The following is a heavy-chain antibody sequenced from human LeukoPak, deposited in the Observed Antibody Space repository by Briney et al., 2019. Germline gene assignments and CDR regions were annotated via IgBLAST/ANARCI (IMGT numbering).Heavy chain of an antibody. V-gene: IGHV3-23*01. J-gene: IGHJ5*02. CDR2: ISASGSST. D-gene: IGHD4-17*01. Sequence: PGGSLRLSCAASGLTFRSYAMSWVRQAPGQGLQWGSSISASGSSTWYADSVKGRFTIYRDNSKNTLSLQMNNLRAEDTAIYYCATNYGDYVNWFDPWGQGTLVTVSS. CDR1: GLTFRSYA. CDR3: ATNYGDYVNWFDP.